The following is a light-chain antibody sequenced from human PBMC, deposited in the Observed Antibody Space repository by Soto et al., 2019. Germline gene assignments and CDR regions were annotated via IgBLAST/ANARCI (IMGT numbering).Light chain of an antibody. V-gene: IGLV1-40*01. CDR1: SSNIGAGYD. CDR2: GNS. Sequence: QSVLTQPPSVSGAPGQRVTISCTGSSSNIGAGYDVHWYQQLPGTVPKLLIYGNSNRPSGVPDRFSGSKSGTSASLAITGLQAEDEADYYCQSYDSSLSGSDVVFGGGTKVTVL. CDR3: QSYDSSLSGSDVV. J-gene: IGLJ2*01.